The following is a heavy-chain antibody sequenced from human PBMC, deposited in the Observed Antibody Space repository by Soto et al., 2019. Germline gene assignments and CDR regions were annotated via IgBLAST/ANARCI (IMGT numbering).Heavy chain of an antibody. CDR1: GFTFGSYW. CDR2: IKWDASEK. CDR3: AKGLYSGSLVAFDI. J-gene: IGHJ3*02. Sequence: GGSLRLSCAASGFTFGSYWMSWVRQAPGKGPEWLATIKWDASEKKYVDSVKGRFTTSRDNAKNALYLQMDSLRAEDTAVYYCAKGLYSGSLVAFDIWGQGTMVTVSS. V-gene: IGHV3-7*03. D-gene: IGHD1-26*01.